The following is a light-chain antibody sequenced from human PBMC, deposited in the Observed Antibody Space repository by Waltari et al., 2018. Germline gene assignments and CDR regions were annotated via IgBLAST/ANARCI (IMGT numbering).Light chain of an antibody. CDR2: WAS. J-gene: IGKJ4*01. CDR3: QQYITTLT. CDR1: QTILYSPTNRNY. V-gene: IGKV4-1*01. Sequence: DFVMTQSPDSLAVSLGERATINCKSSQTILYSPTNRNYLAWYQQRPGQPPKLLIYWASARASGVPDRFSGGGSGTDFTLTISSLQPEDVADYYCQQYITTLTFGGGTKVEIK.